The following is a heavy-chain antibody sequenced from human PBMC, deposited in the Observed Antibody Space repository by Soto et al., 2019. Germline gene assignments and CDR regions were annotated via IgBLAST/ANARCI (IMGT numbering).Heavy chain of an antibody. CDR2: IGTAGDT. V-gene: IGHV3-13*04. D-gene: IGHD3-9*01. J-gene: IGHJ4*02. CDR1: GFTFSSYD. CDR3: ARAIDYDILTGYPAPPDY. Sequence: EVQLVESGGGLVQPGGSLRLSCAASGFTFSSYDMHWVRQVTGKGLEWVSAIGTAGDTYYPGSVKGRFTISRENAKNSLYLQMNSLRAGDTAVYYCARAIDYDILTGYPAPPDYWGQGTLVTVSS.